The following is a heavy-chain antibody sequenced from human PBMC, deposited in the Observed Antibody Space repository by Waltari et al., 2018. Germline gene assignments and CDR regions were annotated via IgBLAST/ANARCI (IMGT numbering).Heavy chain of an antibody. J-gene: IGHJ4*02. CDR1: GFTFDDSA. D-gene: IGHD6-6*01. CDR2: ISWNSGSR. V-gene: IGHV3-9*01. CDR3: AKGGSSIAARPYFDY. Sequence: EVQLVESGGGLVQPGRSLRLSCAASGFTFDDSAMHWVRQAPGKGLEWVSGISWNSGSRGYADSVKGRFTISRDNAKNSLYLQMNSLRAEDTALYYCAKGGSSIAARPYFDYWGQGTLVTVSS.